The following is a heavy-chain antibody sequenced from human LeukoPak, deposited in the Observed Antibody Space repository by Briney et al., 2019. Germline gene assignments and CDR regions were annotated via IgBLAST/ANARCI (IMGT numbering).Heavy chain of an antibody. J-gene: IGHJ4*02. D-gene: IGHD3-10*01. V-gene: IGHV3-23*01. CDR1: GFTFSSYA. CDR3: AKGGSHYYGSGSYAPRSSPSDY. Sequence: GGSLRLSCAASGFTFSSYAMSWVRQAPGKGLEWVSAISGSGGSTYYADSVKGRFTISRDNSKNTLYLQMNSLRAEDTAVYYCAKGGSHYYGSGSYAPRSSPSDYWGQGTLVTVSS. CDR2: ISGSGGST.